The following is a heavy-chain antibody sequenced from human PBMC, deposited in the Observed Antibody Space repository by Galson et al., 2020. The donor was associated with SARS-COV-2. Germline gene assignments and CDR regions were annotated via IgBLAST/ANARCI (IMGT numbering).Heavy chain of an antibody. CDR1: GFTFSSYS. Sequence: GESLKISCAASGFTFSSYSMNWVRQAPGKGLEWVSSISSSSSYIYYADSVKGRFTISRDNAKNSLYLQMNSLRAEDTAVYYCARAGGYCSSTSCQFFYYYYYMDVWGKGTTVTISS. CDR2: ISSSSSYI. CDR3: ARAGGYCSSTSCQFFYYYYYMDV. D-gene: IGHD2-2*01. J-gene: IGHJ6*03. V-gene: IGHV3-21*01.